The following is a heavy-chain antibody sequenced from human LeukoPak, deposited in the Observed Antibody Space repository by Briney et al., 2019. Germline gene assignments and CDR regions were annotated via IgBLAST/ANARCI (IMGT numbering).Heavy chain of an antibody. J-gene: IGHJ4*02. D-gene: IGHD3-10*01. V-gene: IGHV3-30*18. CDR1: GFTFSSYG. CDR2: ISYDGSNK. Sequence: GGSLRLSCAASGFTFSSYGMHWVRQAPGKGLEWVAVISYDGSNKYYADSVKGRFTISRDNSKNTLYLQMNSLRAEDTAVYYCAKDNGSGSYFLDYWGQGTLVTVSS. CDR3: AKDNGSGSYFLDY.